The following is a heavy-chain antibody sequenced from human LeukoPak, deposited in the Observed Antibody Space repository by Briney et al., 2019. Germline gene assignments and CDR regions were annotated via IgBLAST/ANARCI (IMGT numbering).Heavy chain of an antibody. V-gene: IGHV1-58*02. D-gene: IGHD6-13*01. CDR3: AVSGIAAAGKGEVGFDY. Sequence: TSVKVSCKASGFTFTSSAMQWVRQARGQRLEWIGWIVVGSGNTNYAQKFQERVTITRDMSTSTAYMELGSLRSEDTAVYYCAVSGIAAAGKGEVGFDYWGQGTLVTVSS. CDR1: GFTFTSSA. CDR2: IVVGSGNT. J-gene: IGHJ4*02.